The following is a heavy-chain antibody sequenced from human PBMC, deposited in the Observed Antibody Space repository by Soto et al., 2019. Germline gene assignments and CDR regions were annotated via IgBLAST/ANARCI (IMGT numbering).Heavy chain of an antibody. Sequence: PTQTLTLTCTVSGFSLTTSGVGVGWIRQPPGKALEWLVLIYWDDDKRYSPSLHSRLTITKDTSKNQVVLTMTTMGPVDTARYYPAPTGPPHTAGSSGGSCPRAYDPWGQGTLVTDS. CDR2: IYWDDDK. V-gene: IGHV2-5*02. CDR3: APTGPPHTAGSSGGSCPRAYDP. CDR1: GFSLTTSGVG. J-gene: IGHJ5*02. D-gene: IGHD2-15*01.